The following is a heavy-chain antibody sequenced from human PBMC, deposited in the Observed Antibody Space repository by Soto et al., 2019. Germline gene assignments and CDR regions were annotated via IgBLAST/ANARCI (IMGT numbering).Heavy chain of an antibody. Sequence: EVQLVQSGGGLVKPGGSLRLSCAASGFTFSSYNMNWVRQAPGKGLEWVSSISGSSSYIYYADSMKARFTISRDNAKNSLYLQMYSLRAEVTAVYYCAREHSSARYGMDVWGQGTTVTVSS. CDR3: AREHSSARYGMDV. J-gene: IGHJ6*02. D-gene: IGHD6-19*01. CDR1: GFTFSSYN. V-gene: IGHV3-21*02. CDR2: ISGSSSYI.